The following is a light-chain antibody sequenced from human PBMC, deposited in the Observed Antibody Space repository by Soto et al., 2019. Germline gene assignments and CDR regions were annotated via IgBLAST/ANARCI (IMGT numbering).Light chain of an antibody. CDR1: QSVIGSY. CDR3: QQYNNWPTWT. J-gene: IGKJ1*01. CDR2: GAS. V-gene: IGKV3D-15*01. Sequence: EIVLTQSPGTLSLSPGERATLSCRASQSVIGSYLAWYQQKPGQAPRLLIYGASSRATGIPDRFSGSGSGTEFTLTISSLQSEDFAVYYCQQYNNWPTWTFGQGTKVDIK.